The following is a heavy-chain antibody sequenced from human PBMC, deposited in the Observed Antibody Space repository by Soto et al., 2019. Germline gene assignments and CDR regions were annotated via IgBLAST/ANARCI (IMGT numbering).Heavy chain of an antibody. J-gene: IGHJ4*02. Sequence: SQTLSLTCAIFGDSVSSNSAAWNWIRQSPSRGLEWLGRTYYRSKWYNDYAVSVKSRITINPDTSKNQFSLQLNSVTPEDTAVYYCARSGSPPSITSSGGSWHLDYWGQGTLVTVSS. D-gene: IGHD2-15*01. CDR1: GDSVSSNSAA. V-gene: IGHV6-1*01. CDR3: ARSGSPPSITSSGGSWHLDY. CDR2: TYYRSKWYN.